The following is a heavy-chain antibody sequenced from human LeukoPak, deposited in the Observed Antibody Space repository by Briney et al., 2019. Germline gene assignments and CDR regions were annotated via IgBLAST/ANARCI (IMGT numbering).Heavy chain of an antibody. D-gene: IGHD3-22*01. CDR1: GFTFSDYY. V-gene: IGHV3-11*04. Sequence: PGGSLRLSCAASGFTFSDYYMSWIRQAPGKGLEWVSSISSSGSTISYADSVKGRFTISRDNAKNSLYLQMTSLRAEDTAVYYCAREDQVVVGDYWGQGTLVTVSS. CDR2: ISSSGSTI. J-gene: IGHJ4*02. CDR3: AREDQVVVGDY.